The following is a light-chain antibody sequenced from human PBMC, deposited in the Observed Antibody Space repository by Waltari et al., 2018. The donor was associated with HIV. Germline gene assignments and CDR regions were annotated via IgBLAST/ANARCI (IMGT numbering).Light chain of an antibody. CDR3: SSYTSSSTYV. Sequence: QSALTQPASVSGPPGQSITISCTGTSSDVGGYIYVSWYQQHPGKAPKLMIYDVSNRPSGVSNRFSGSKSGNTASLTISGLQAEDEADYYCSSYTSSSTYVFGTGTKVTVL. CDR2: DVS. J-gene: IGLJ1*01. V-gene: IGLV2-14*03. CDR1: SSDVGGYIY.